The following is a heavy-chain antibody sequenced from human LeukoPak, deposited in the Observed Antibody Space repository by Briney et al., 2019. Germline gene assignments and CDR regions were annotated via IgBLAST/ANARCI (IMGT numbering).Heavy chain of an antibody. D-gene: IGHD4-17*01. Sequence: ASVKVSCKTSGFTFADYFHWVRQAPGQGLEWMGWINPFNDARNYAQKFQGRVTMTRDTSICTAFMEVNTLRSDDTAVYYCARTPIGDRAYYFDSWGQGTLVTVSS. V-gene: IGHV1-2*02. CDR2: INPFNDAR. J-gene: IGHJ4*02. CDR3: ARTPIGDRAYYFDS. CDR1: GFTFADY.